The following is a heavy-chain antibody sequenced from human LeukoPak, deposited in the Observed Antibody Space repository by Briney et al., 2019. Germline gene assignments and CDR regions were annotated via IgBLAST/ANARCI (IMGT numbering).Heavy chain of an antibody. J-gene: IGHJ3*02. Sequence: RTSQTLSLTFAVPRRSISSGGYSWSWIRQPPGNGLEWIEYIYHSGSTYYNPSLKSRVTLSVDRSKNQCSLQLSSVTAADTAVYYRAGSLGPWWAFDIWGQGTMVTVSS. CDR2: IYHSGST. V-gene: IGHV4-30-2*01. CDR3: AGSLGPWWAFDI. CDR1: RRSISSGGYS. D-gene: IGHD2-8*02.